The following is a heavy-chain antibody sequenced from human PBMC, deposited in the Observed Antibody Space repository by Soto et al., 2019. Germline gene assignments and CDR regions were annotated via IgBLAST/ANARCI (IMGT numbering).Heavy chain of an antibody. J-gene: IGHJ4*02. Sequence: QVQLVESGGGVVQPGRSLRLSCAASGFTFSSYGMHWVRQAPGKGLEWVAVIWYDGSNKYYADSVKGRFTISRDNSKNTLYRKMNSLRAEDRGVYYCARDRWFGELIPTSFDYWGQGTLVTVSS. CDR3: ARDRWFGELIPTSFDY. CDR1: GFTFSSYG. D-gene: IGHD3-10*01. CDR2: IWYDGSNK. V-gene: IGHV3-33*01.